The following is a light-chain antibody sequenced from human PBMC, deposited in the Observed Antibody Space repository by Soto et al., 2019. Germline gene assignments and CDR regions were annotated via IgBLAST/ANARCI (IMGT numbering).Light chain of an antibody. V-gene: IGLV1-40*01. CDR3: QSYDSSLSAHYV. CDR1: TSNIGATYD. J-gene: IGLJ1*01. CDR2: GNS. Sequence: QSVLTQPPSASGAPGQRVTISFTGSTSNIGATYDVQWYQQLPGTAPKLLISGNSNRPSGVPDRFSGSKSGTSASLAITGLQADDEADYYCQSYDSSLSAHYVFGPGTKLTVL.